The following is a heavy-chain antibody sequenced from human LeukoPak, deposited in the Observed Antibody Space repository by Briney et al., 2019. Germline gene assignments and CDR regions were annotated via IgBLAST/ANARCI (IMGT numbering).Heavy chain of an antibody. J-gene: IGHJ5*02. CDR1: GGSISSYY. CDR3: ARDILRGNWFDP. CDR2: IYTSGST. V-gene: IGHV4-4*07. Sequence: SETLSLTCTASGGSISSYYWSWIRQPAGKGLEWIGRIYTSGSTNYNPSLKSRVTMSVDTSKNQFSLKLSSVTAADTAVYYCARDILRGNWFDPWGQGTLVTVSS.